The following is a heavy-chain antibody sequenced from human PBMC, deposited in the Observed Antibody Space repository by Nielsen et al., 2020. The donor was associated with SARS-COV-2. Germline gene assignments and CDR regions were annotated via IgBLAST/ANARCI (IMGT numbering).Heavy chain of an antibody. D-gene: IGHD3-16*02. CDR1: GYTFAGFA. CDR3: ARGGSYRKARENWFAP. CDR2: MSPNSGHT. Sequence: ASVKVSCKASGYTFAGFAVMWVRQAPGQGLEWMGWMSPNSGHTGYAEKFQGRVSMTRDTSIRTAYMELSGLTSQDTAVYFCARGGSYRKARENWFAPWGQGTPVSVSS. V-gene: IGHV1-8*02. J-gene: IGHJ5*02.